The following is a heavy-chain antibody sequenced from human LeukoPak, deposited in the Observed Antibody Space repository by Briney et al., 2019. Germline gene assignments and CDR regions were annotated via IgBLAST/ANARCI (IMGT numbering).Heavy chain of an antibody. Sequence: SETLSLTCAVSGYSISSGYYWGWIRQPPGKGLEWIAAIHQSGTTYSNPSLRSRATISVDTSENQFSLKLSSVTAADTAVYYCARDVSGSYDYWGQGTLVTVSS. V-gene: IGHV4-38-2*02. CDR2: IHQSGTT. CDR1: GYSISSGYY. CDR3: ARDVSGSYDY. J-gene: IGHJ4*02. D-gene: IGHD1-26*01.